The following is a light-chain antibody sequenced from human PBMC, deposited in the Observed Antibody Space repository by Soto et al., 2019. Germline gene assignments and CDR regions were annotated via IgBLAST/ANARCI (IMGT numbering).Light chain of an antibody. Sequence: QSVLTKPASVSGSPGQSITISCTGTSSDVGTYNYVSWYQQHPGKAPKLMVYEVSNRPSGVSNRFSGSKSGNTASLTISGLQAEDEADYYCSSYTTSSTPPVVFGGGTKLTVL. V-gene: IGLV2-14*01. CDR2: EVS. CDR1: SSDVGTYNY. J-gene: IGLJ2*01. CDR3: SSYTTSSTPPVV.